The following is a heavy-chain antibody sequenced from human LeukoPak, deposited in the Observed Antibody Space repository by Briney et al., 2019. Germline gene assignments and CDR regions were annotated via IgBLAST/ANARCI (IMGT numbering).Heavy chain of an antibody. CDR3: AKHPYNDFWSGYYKGFDY. J-gene: IGHJ4*02. V-gene: IGHV3-23*01. D-gene: IGHD3-3*01. CDR1: GFTFSSYA. Sequence: GGSLRLSCAASGFTFSSYAMSWVRQAPGKGLEWVSSFSGAGDYTHSADSVKGRFIISRDNSKNTLYLQMNSLRVEDTAVYYCAKHPYNDFWSGYYKGFDYWGQGTLVTVSS. CDR2: FSGAGDYT.